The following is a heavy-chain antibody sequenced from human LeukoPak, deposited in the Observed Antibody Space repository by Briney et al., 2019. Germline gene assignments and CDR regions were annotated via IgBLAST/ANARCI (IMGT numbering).Heavy chain of an antibody. V-gene: IGHV3-7*01. CDR3: ARDTPPVYYYGSGSYSPAAFDI. Sequence: GGSLRLSCAASGFTFSSYSMNWVRQAPGKGLEWVANIKEDGSEKYYVDSVKGRFTISRDNAKNSLYLQMNSLRAEDTAVYYCARDTPPVYYYGSGSYSPAAFDIWGQGTMVTVSS. J-gene: IGHJ3*02. D-gene: IGHD3-10*01. CDR2: IKEDGSEK. CDR1: GFTFSSYS.